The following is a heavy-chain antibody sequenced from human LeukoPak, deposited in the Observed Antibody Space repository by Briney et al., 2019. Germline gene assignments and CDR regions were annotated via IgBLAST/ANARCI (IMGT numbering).Heavy chain of an antibody. J-gene: IGHJ4*02. V-gene: IGHV3-23*01. D-gene: IGHD3-3*01. CDR1: GFTFSSYA. CDR2: ISGSGGST. Sequence: GGSLRLSCAASGFTFSSYAMSWVRQAPGKGLEWVSAISGSGGSTYYADSVKGRFTISRDNSKNTLYLQMNSLRAEDTAVYYCARVLGMGYYDFWSGYYAHEGDQITFDYWGQGTLVTVSS. CDR3: ARVLGMGYYDFWSGYYAHEGDQITFDY.